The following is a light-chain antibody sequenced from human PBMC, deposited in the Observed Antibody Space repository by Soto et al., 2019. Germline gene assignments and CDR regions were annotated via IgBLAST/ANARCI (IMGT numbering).Light chain of an antibody. Sequence: EIVLTQSPGTLSLSPGERATLSCRASQSVRSNYLAWYQQKPGQAPRLLIYGASSRATGIPDRFSGSGSGTDFTLTSSRLEPEDFAVYYWQHYGSSAYTFGQGTTLEIK. J-gene: IGKJ2*01. CDR3: QHYGSSAYT. CDR1: QSVRSNY. CDR2: GAS. V-gene: IGKV3-20*01.